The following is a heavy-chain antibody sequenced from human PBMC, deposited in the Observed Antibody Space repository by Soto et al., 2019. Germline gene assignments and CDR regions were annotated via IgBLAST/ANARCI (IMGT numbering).Heavy chain of an antibody. CDR3: ARFFGSGFDY. J-gene: IGHJ4*02. CDR1: GFTFSTDS. CDR2: ISTSGATR. V-gene: IGHV3-48*02. Sequence: EVQLVESGGGLVQPGGSLRLSCVASGFTFSTDSMNWVRQAPGKGLEWVAHISTSGATRYYADSVKGRFTISRDNAKTSLYLQMDCLRNGDTAVYYCARFFGSGFDYWGQGTLVTVSS. D-gene: IGHD6-19*01.